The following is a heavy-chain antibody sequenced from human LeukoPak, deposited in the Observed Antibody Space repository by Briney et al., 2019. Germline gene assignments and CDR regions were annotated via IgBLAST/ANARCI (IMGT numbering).Heavy chain of an antibody. CDR2: INPSGGST. CDR3: ARDLKRGYSSGRYSWGTGSSNDY. D-gene: IGHD6-19*01. V-gene: IGHV1-46*01. J-gene: IGHJ4*02. Sequence: ASVKVSCKASGYTFTSCYMHWVRHAPGQGLGRMGIINPSGGSTSYAQKFQGRVTMTTDTSTSTAYMELRSLRSDDTAVYYCARDLKRGYSSGRYSWGTGSSNDYWGQGTLVTVSS. CDR1: GYTFTSCY.